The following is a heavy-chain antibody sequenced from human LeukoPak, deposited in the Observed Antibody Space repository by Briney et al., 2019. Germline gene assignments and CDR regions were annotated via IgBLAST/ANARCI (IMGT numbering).Heavy chain of an antibody. D-gene: IGHD3-16*01. CDR2: ITPIIDVS. V-gene: IGHV1-69*02. Sequence: ASVKVSCKASGGTLNSHIFTWVRQAPGHGLEWMGKITPIIDVSKYAQKFQGRLTITADKSTATVYMELSGLKSEDTAVYYCARVNLRGGQYNWFDPWGQGTLVIVSS. CDR1: GGTLNSHI. CDR3: ARVNLRGGQYNWFDP. J-gene: IGHJ5*02.